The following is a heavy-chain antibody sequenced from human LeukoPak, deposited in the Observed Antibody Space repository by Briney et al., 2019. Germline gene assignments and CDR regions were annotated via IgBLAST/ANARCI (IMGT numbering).Heavy chain of an antibody. J-gene: IGHJ4*02. CDR2: IYYRGDI. V-gene: IGHV4-59*01. D-gene: IGHD5-24*01. CDR1: DGSISTYY. Sequence: SETLSLTCSVSDGSISTYYWSWIRQSPGQGLEWIGNIYYRGDINYNPSLKSRVIISIDTSKNQSSLKVTSLTAADTAVYYCARHPSFRDGYNSHFDYWGQGTLVTVSS. CDR3: ARHPSFRDGYNSHFDY.